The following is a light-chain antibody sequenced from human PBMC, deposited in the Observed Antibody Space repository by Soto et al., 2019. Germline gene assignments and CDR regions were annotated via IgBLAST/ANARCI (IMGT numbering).Light chain of an antibody. Sequence: IVLTQSPGTLSLSPGERATLSCRASQSVSSSTLAWYQKRPGQAPRLLIYGASSRATGIPDRFSGSGSGKDFTLTISRLEPEDFAVYYCHQYGRTFGQGTKVDIK. V-gene: IGKV3-20*01. CDR3: HQYGRT. J-gene: IGKJ1*01. CDR1: QSVSSST. CDR2: GAS.